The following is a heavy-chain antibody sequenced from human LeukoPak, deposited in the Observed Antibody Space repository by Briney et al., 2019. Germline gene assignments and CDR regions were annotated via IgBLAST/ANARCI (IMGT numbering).Heavy chain of an antibody. Sequence: SQTLPLTCAISGDSVSSNSATWNWIRQSPSRGLEWLGRTFYRTRWNNDYAVSVKTRITFNPDASKNQFSLHLDSVTPDDTAVYYCARLEVASTQAFDYWGQGILVTVSS. CDR2: TFYRTRWNN. D-gene: IGHD5-24*01. CDR1: GDSVSSNSAT. J-gene: IGHJ4*02. CDR3: ARLEVASTQAFDY. V-gene: IGHV6-1*01.